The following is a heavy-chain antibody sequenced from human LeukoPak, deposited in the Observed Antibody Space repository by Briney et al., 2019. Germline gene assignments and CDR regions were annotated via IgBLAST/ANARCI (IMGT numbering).Heavy chain of an antibody. D-gene: IGHD3-22*01. V-gene: IGHV4-59*12. CDR3: ARVVRYYYDSSGYYATNWFDP. CDR1: GGSISSYY. Sequence: PSETLSLTCTVSGGSISSYYWSWIRQPPGKGLEWIGYIYYSGSTNYNPSLKSRVTISVDTSKNQFSLKLSSVTAADTAVYYCARVVRYYYDSSGYYATNWFDPWGQGTLVTVSS. J-gene: IGHJ5*02. CDR2: IYYSGST.